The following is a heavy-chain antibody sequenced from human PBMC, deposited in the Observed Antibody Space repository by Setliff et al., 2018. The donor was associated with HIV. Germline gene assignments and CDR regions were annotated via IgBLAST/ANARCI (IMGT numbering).Heavy chain of an antibody. CDR1: GGSISGYY. Sequence: SETLSLTCTVSGGSISGYYWGWTRQPPGKGLEWIGYIYTRGSTNYNPSLKSRVTISVDTSKNQFSLKLTSVTAADTAVYYCARRSAGMYANSIDYWGQGTLVTVSS. D-gene: IGHD2-8*01. CDR2: IYTRGST. V-gene: IGHV4-4*09. CDR3: ARRSAGMYANSIDY. J-gene: IGHJ4*02.